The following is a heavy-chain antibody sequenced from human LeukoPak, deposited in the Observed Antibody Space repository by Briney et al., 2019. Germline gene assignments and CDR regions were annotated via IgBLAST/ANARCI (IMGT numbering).Heavy chain of an antibody. V-gene: IGHV3-9*01. Sequence: GGSLRLSCAASGFTFDDYAMHWVRQAPGKGLEWVSGISWNSGSIGYADSVKGRFTISRDNAKNSLYLQMNSLRAEDTALYYCAKDPFDYWGQGTLVTVSS. CDR3: AKDPFDY. CDR2: ISWNSGSI. J-gene: IGHJ4*02. CDR1: GFTFDDYA.